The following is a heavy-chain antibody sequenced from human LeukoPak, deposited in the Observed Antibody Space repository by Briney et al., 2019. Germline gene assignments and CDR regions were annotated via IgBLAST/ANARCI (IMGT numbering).Heavy chain of an antibody. CDR2: ISGSGGST. CDR3: AKVKYSSSWFRLDGGGGLGD. J-gene: IGHJ4*02. Sequence: GGSLRLSCAASGFTFSSYAMSWVRQAPGKGLEWVSAISGSGGSTYYADSVKGRFTISRDNSKNTLYLQMNSLRAEDTAVYYCAKVKYSSSWFRLDGGGGLGDWGQGTLVTVSS. D-gene: IGHD6-13*01. V-gene: IGHV3-23*01. CDR1: GFTFSSYA.